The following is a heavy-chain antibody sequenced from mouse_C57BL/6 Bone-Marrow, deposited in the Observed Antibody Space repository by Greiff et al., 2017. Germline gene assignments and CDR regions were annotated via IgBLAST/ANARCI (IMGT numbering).Heavy chain of an antibody. CDR2: IWGDGGT. V-gene: IGHV2-3*01. Sequence: VMLVESGPGLVAPSQSLSITCTVSGFSLTSYGVSWVRQPPGKGLEWLGVIWGDGGTNYHSALISRLSISKDNSKSQVFLKLNRLQTDDTATYYCAKKGNGYPLYYYAMDYWGQGTSVTVSS. CDR3: AKKGNGYPLYYYAMDY. D-gene: IGHD2-2*01. CDR1: GFSLTSYG. J-gene: IGHJ4*01.